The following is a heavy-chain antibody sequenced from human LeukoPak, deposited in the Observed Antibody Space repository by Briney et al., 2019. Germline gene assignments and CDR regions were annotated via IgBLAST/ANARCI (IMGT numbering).Heavy chain of an antibody. D-gene: IGHD3-16*01. CDR2: ISNSGSA. CDR3: AGYDHSNYLAY. Sequence: SETLSLTCTVSGVSISTNYWNWIRQSPEKGLEWIGYISNSGSADRHPSLKSRVTISLDPSKNQLSLSLNSMTAADTAVYFCAGYDHSNYLAYWGQGARVTVSS. J-gene: IGHJ4*02. CDR1: GVSISTNY. V-gene: IGHV4-59*13.